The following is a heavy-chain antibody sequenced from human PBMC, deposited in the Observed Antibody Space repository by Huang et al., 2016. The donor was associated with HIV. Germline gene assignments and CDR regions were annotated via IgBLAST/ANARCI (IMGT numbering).Heavy chain of an antibody. V-gene: IGHV1-46*01. J-gene: IGHJ2*01. CDR3: ARGWAEGFDL. Sequence: QVQLVQSGAEVKKPGASVQVSCKASGYTFTSYYMHWGRKDPGQGLEWMEKNNPSGCSTIYAQSVKGRDTMPRDTSTSTVYMELSSLRSEDTAVYYCARGWAEGFDLWGRGTLVTVSS. D-gene: IGHD1-26*01. CDR1: GYTFTSYY. CDR2: NNPSGCST.